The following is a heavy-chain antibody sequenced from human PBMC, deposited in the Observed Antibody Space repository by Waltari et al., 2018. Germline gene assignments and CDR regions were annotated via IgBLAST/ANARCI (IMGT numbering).Heavy chain of an antibody. CDR3: TREVVPAATIVVNWFDP. CDR2: FITSSGNP. CDR1: GYTFTSYA. D-gene: IGHD2-2*01. Sequence: QVQLVQSGSELKKPGASVKVSCKASGYTFTSYAINWVRQAPGQGLELMGWFITSSGNPTYAQGFTGLFVFSLDTSVSTAYLQINNLQADDTAIYYCTREVVPAATIVVNWFDPWGQGTLVTVSS. V-gene: IGHV7-4-1*02. J-gene: IGHJ5*02.